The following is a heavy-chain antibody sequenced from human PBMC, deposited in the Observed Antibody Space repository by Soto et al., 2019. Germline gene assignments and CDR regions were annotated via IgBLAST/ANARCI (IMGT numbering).Heavy chain of an antibody. CDR2: ISSGGDST. CDR3: AKAMARGVIIDC. CDR1: GFTFSIYA. V-gene: IGHV3-23*01. Sequence: EVQMLESGGGLVQPGGSLRLSCTASGFTFSIYAMTWVRQAPGKGLEWVSGISSGGDSTYYTDSVKGRFTISRDNSKNTVYLQMNSLRAEDTAVYYCAKAMARGVIIDCWGQGTLVTVSS. D-gene: IGHD3-10*01. J-gene: IGHJ4*02.